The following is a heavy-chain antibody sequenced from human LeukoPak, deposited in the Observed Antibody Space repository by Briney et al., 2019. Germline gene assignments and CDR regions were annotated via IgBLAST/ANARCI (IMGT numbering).Heavy chain of an antibody. CDR3: AKGVMGATTMTDWYFDL. V-gene: IGHV4-34*01. D-gene: IGHD1-26*01. Sequence: SETLSLTCTVSGGSISGYYWIWIRQPPGKGLEWIGEINHSASTNYNPSLKSRVTISVDTSKNQFSLKLSSVTAADTAVYYCAKGVMGATTMTDWYFDLWGRGTLVTVSS. CDR2: INHSAST. CDR1: GGSISGYY. J-gene: IGHJ2*01.